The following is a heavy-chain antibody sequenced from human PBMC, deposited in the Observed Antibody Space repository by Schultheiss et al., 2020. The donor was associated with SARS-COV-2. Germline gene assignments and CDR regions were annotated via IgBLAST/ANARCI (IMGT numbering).Heavy chain of an antibody. V-gene: IGHV4-4*07. CDR1: GGSISSYY. CDR2: IYTSGST. D-gene: IGHD5-18*01. J-gene: IGHJ6*02. CDR3: ARDSTTAMADYYYYGMDV. Sequence: SETLSLTCTDSGGSISSYYWSWIRQPAGKGLEWIGRIYTSGSTNYNPSLKSRVTMSVDTSKNQFSLKLSSVTAADTAVYYCARDSTTAMADYYYYGMDVWGQGTTVTVSS.